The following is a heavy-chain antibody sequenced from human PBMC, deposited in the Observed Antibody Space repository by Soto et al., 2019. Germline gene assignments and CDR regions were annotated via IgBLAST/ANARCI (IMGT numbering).Heavy chain of an antibody. CDR3: ARDSRRQGWFDP. CDR2: IYHDGTT. Sequence: PSETLSLTCAVSGGSISTAYWWTWIRQSPGKGLEWIGQIYHDGTTDFNPSLQSRVSISVDVSENLFSLNLTSVTAADTAIYYCARDSRRQGWFDPWGQGAL. V-gene: IGHV4-4*02. J-gene: IGHJ5*02. CDR1: GGSISTAYW.